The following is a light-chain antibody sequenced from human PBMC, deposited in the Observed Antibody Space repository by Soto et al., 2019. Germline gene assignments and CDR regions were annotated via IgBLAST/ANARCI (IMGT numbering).Light chain of an antibody. Sequence: DIQMTQSPSTLSASVGDRVTITCRASQSISSWLAWYQQKPGKAPKLLIYDASSLESGVPSRFSDSGSGTEFTLTISSLQPDDFATYYCQQYNSYSSWTFDQGTKVEIK. CDR3: QQYNSYSSWT. CDR1: QSISSW. V-gene: IGKV1-5*01. CDR2: DAS. J-gene: IGKJ1*01.